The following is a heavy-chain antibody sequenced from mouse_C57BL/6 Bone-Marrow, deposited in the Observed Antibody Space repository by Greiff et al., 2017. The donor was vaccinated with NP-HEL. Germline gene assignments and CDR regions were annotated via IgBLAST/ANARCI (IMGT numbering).Heavy chain of an antibody. Sequence: QVHVKQSGAELVRPGASVTLSCKASGYTFTDYEMHWVKQTPVHGLEWIGAIDPETGGTAYNQKFKGKAILTADKSSSTAYMELRSLTSEDSAVYYCTRGGGYDLFAYWGQGTLVTVSA. CDR2: IDPETGGT. V-gene: IGHV1-15*01. J-gene: IGHJ3*01. D-gene: IGHD2-2*01. CDR1: GYTFTDYE. CDR3: TRGGGYDLFAY.